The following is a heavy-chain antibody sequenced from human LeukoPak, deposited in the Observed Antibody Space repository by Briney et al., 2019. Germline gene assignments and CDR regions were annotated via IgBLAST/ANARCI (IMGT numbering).Heavy chain of an antibody. Sequence: PGGSLRLSCAASGFTFSSYGMNWVRQAPGKGLEWVSSISSSSSYIYYADSVKGRFTISRDNAKNSLYLQMNSLRAEDTALYYCAKAAGYSSSSGLFDYWGQGTLVTVSS. D-gene: IGHD6-6*01. CDR3: AKAAGYSSSSGLFDY. J-gene: IGHJ4*02. V-gene: IGHV3-21*04. CDR1: GFTFSSYG. CDR2: ISSSSSYI.